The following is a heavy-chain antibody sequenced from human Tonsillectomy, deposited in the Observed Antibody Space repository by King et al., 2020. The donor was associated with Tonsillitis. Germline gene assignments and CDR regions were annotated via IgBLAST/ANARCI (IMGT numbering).Heavy chain of an antibody. J-gene: IGHJ5*02. CDR3: GRGYYDSGSAWFDP. CDR1: GFTFAFYS. CDR2: MNPNTGST. Sequence: QLVQSGAEVKKPGASVKVSCQASGFTFAFYSIHWVRQAPGQRLEWMGIMNPNTGSTRYAQNFQGRVTMTGDTSTSTVYMELSSLRSDDTAVYYCGRGYYDSGSAWFDPWGQGTLVTVSS. V-gene: IGHV1-46*03. D-gene: IGHD3-10*01.